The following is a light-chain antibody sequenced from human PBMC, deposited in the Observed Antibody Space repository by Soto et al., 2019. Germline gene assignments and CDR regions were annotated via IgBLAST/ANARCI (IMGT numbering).Light chain of an antibody. J-gene: IGKJ2*01. CDR2: GAS. CDR1: QSVSSN. V-gene: IGKV3D-15*01. Sequence: EIVMTQSPATLSVSPGERATLSCRASQSVSSNLAWYQQKPGQAPRLLIYGASTSATGIPARFSGSESGTQYTLTISSLQSEDFAVYYCQQYNNWPPYTVGQGTKLEIK. CDR3: QQYNNWPPYT.